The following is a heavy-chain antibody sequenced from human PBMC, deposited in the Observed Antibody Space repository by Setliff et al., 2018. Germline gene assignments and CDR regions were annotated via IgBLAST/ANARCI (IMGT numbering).Heavy chain of an antibody. CDR3: ARHSSRPY. CDR2: IYHSGGT. Sequence: SETLSLTCAVSGYSISSGYYWGWIRQPPGKGLEWIGSIYHSGGTYYNPSLKSRVAISVDTSKNQFSLKLSSVTAADTAVYYCARHSSRPYWGQGTLVTVSS. V-gene: IGHV4-38-2*01. J-gene: IGHJ4*02. CDR1: GYSISSGYY.